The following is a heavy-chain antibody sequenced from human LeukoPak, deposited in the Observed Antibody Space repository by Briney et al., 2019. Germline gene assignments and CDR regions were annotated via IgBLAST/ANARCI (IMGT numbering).Heavy chain of an antibody. CDR1: GYTFTGYY. D-gene: IGHD5-24*01. CDR2: INPNSGGT. Sequence: ASVKVSCKASGYTFTGYYMHWVRQAPGQGLEWMGRINPNSGGTNYAQKFQGRVTMTRDTSISTAYMELSRLRPDDTAVYYCARVSSKRWLQLGYFDYWGQGTLVTVSS. J-gene: IGHJ4*02. CDR3: ARVSSKRWLQLGYFDY. V-gene: IGHV1-2*06.